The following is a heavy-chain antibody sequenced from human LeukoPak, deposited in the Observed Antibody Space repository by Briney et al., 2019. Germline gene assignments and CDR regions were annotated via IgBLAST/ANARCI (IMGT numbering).Heavy chain of an antibody. Sequence: PSETLSLTCTVSGGSISSYYWSWIRQPPGKGLEWIGYIYYSGSTNYNPSLKSRVTISVDTSKNQFSLKLSSVTAADTAVYYCARVNFSSSGYIDYWGQGTLVTVSS. V-gene: IGHV4-59*01. CDR2: IYYSGST. CDR1: GGSISSYY. J-gene: IGHJ4*02. D-gene: IGHD3-22*01. CDR3: ARVNFSSSGYIDY.